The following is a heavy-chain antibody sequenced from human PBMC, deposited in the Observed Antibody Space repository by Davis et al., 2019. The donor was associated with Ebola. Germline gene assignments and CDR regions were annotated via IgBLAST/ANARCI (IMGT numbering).Heavy chain of an antibody. J-gene: IGHJ6*02. V-gene: IGHV4-39*07. CDR2: INHSGST. CDR1: GGSISSSSYF. CDR3: ARMWAVDFWSGYRNYYYGMDV. D-gene: IGHD3-3*01. Sequence: MPSETLSLTCTVSGGSISSSSYFWNWIRQPPGKGLEWIGEINHSGSTNYNPSLKSRVTISVDTSKNQFSLKLSSVTAADTAVYYCARMWAVDFWSGYRNYYYGMDVWGQGTTVTVSS.